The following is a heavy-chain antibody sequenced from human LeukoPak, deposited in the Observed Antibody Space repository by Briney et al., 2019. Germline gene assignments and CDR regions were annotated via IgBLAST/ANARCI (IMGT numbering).Heavy chain of an antibody. CDR1: GGSISSGGYS. J-gene: IGHJ6*02. D-gene: IGHD3-10*01. V-gene: IGHV4-30-2*01. CDR3: ARGAMVRGTPGPYGMDV. CDR2: FYHSGST. Sequence: PSETLSLTCAVSGGSISSGGYSLSWTRQPPGKGLEWIGYFYHSGSTYYNLSLKSRVTISVDRSKNQFSLKLSSVTAADTAVYYCARGAMVRGTPGPYGMDVWGQGTTVTVSS.